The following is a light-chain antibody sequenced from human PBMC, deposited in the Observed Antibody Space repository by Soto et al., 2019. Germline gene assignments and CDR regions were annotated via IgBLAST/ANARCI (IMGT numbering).Light chain of an antibody. J-gene: IGKJ1*01. CDR2: DAS. Sequence: DIQMTHSPSTISASVGDRVTIICRASQSISTWLAWYQQKPGKAPKLLIYDASSLESGVPSRFSGIVSGTEFTLTISSLQPDDFATYYCQQYKSYSTFGQGTKVDIK. CDR3: QQYKSYST. V-gene: IGKV1-5*02. CDR1: QSISTW.